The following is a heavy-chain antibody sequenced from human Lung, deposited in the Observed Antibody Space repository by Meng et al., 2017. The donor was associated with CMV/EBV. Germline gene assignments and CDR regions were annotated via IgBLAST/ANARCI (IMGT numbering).Heavy chain of an antibody. D-gene: IGHD5-18*01. CDR1: GGSISSYY. J-gene: IGHJ6*02. CDR2: IYYSGST. V-gene: IGHV4-59*01. CDR3: ASSGYSYGYGYYGMDV. Sequence: GXXRLSCTVSGGSISSYYWSWIRQPPGKGLEWIGYIYYSGSTNYNPSLKSRVTISVDTSKNQFSLKLSSVTAADTAVYYCASSGYSYGYGYYGMDVWGQGTXVTVSS.